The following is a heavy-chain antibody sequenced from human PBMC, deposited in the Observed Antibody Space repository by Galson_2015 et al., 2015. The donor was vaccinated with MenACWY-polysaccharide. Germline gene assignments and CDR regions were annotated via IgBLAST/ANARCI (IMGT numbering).Heavy chain of an antibody. CDR3: ARDPYNYGYLGDY. D-gene: IGHD5-18*01. CDR2: ISSSGSST. V-gene: IGHV3-48*03. Sequence: SLRLSCAASGFTFSNFEMNWVRQAPGEGLEWVSYISSSGSSTYYPDSVKGRFTISRDNAKNSLYLQMNSLRAEDTAVYYCARDPYNYGYLGDYWSQGTLVTVSS. J-gene: IGHJ4*02. CDR1: GFTFSNFE.